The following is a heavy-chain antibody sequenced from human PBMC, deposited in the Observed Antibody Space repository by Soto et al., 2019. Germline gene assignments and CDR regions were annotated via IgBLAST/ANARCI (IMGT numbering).Heavy chain of an antibody. D-gene: IGHD7-27*01. CDR2: MSYDGNTK. CDR3: ARDGKTWDNGFDP. V-gene: IGHV3-30-3*01. J-gene: IGHJ5*02. CDR1: GFTFSTYT. Sequence: QLQLVESGGGVVQPGRSLRLSCAASGFTFSTYTMHWVRQAPGKGLEWVALMSYDGNTKYYADSVKGRFTISRDNSKNTLFLEMDSLRADDTAVYYCARDGKTWDNGFDPWGQGTLVTVSS.